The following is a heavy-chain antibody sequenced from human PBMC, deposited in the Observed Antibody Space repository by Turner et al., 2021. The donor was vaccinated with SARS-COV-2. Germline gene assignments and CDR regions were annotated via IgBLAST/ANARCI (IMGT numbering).Heavy chain of an antibody. CDR2: INSDGSST. J-gene: IGHJ4*02. D-gene: IGHD5-18*01. CDR1: GFTFSIYW. Sequence: EVQLVESGGGLVQPGGSLRLSCAASGFTFSIYWMHWVRQAPGNGRVWVSRINSDGSSTSYADSVKGRFIISRDNAKNTLYLQMNSLRAEDTAVYYCAREGHTAMGVFFDYWGQGTLVTVSS. CDR3: AREGHTAMGVFFDY. V-gene: IGHV3-74*01.